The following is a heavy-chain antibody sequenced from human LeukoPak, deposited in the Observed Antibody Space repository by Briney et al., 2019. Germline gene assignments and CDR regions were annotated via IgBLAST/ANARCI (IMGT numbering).Heavy chain of an antibody. V-gene: IGHV3-7*05. CDR3: ARDSYYGGTQDY. CDR2: MNEDGSIK. J-gene: IGHJ4*02. Sequence: PGGSLRLSCAASGFTFSNYWMTWVRQAPGRGLEWVANMNEDGSIKYYVDSVKGRFTISRDNAKSSLYLQMNSLRAEDTAIYYCARDSYYGGTQDYWGQGTLVTVSS. CDR1: GFTFSNYW. D-gene: IGHD4-23*01.